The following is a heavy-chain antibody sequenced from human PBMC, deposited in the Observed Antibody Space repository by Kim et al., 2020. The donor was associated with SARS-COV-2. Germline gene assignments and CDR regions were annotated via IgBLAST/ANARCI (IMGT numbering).Heavy chain of an antibody. CDR3: ARIPRRYSSGWYDDY. CDR2: IKQDGSEK. Sequence: GGSLRLSCAASGFTFSSYWMSWVRQAPGKGLEWVANIKQDGSEKYYVDSVKGRFTISRDNAKNSLYLQMNSLRAEDTAVYYCARIPRRYSSGWYDDYWGQGTLVTVSS. D-gene: IGHD6-19*01. J-gene: IGHJ4*02. CDR1: GFTFSSYW. V-gene: IGHV3-7*01.